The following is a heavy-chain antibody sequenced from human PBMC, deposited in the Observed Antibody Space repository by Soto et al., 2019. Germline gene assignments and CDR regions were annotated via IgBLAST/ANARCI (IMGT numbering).Heavy chain of an antibody. CDR2: ISYDGSNK. J-gene: IGHJ1*01. D-gene: IGHD6-13*01. CDR1: GFTFSSYG. Sequence: QVQLVESGGGVVQPGRSLRLSCAASGFTFSSYGRHWVRQAPGKGLEWVAVISYDGSNKYYADSVKGRFTISRDNSKNTLYLQMNSLRAEDTAVYYCAKDPGIAAAGHAEYFQHWGQGTLVTVSS. CDR3: AKDPGIAAAGHAEYFQH. V-gene: IGHV3-30*18.